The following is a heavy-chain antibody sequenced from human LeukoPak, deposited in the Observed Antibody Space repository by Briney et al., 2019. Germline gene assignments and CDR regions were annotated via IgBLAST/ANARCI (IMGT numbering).Heavy chain of an antibody. CDR2: MNPNSGKT. CDR3: ARGDYGSGIPIHLDY. CDR1: GYTFTSCD. Sequence: ASVKVSCKASGYTFTSCDIKWVRQATGQGLEWRGWMNPNSGKTGYAQKFHGRVTMTRNTSISTAYMVLSSLRSEDTAVYYCARGDYGSGIPIHLDYWGQGTLVTVSS. D-gene: IGHD3-10*01. J-gene: IGHJ4*02. V-gene: IGHV1-8*01.